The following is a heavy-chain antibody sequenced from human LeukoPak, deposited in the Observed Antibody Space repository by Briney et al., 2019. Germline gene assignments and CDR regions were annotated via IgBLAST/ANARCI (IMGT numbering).Heavy chain of an antibody. CDR1: GGSISSGDYY. Sequence: PSETLSLTCTVSGGSISSGDYYWSWIRQPAGKGLEWIGRIYTSGSTNYIPSLKSRVTMSVDTSKNQFSLKLSSVTAADTAVYYCARGLERRGYYYYYMDVWGKGTTVTVSS. V-gene: IGHV4-61*02. J-gene: IGHJ6*03. CDR3: ARGLERRGYYYYYMDV. D-gene: IGHD1-1*01. CDR2: IYTSGST.